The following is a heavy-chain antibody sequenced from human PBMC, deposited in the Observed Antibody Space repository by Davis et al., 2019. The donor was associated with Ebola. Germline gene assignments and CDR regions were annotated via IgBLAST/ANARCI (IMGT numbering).Heavy chain of an antibody. CDR3: ARQGAWVGATTSLDY. Sequence: GSLRLSCTVSGGSISSYYWSWIRQPPGKGLEWIGYIYYSGSTNYNPSLKSRVTISVDTSKNQFSLKLNSVTAADTAVYYCARQGAWVGATTSLDYWGQGTLVTVSS. V-gene: IGHV4-59*08. D-gene: IGHD1-26*01. CDR1: GGSISSYY. J-gene: IGHJ4*02. CDR2: IYYSGST.